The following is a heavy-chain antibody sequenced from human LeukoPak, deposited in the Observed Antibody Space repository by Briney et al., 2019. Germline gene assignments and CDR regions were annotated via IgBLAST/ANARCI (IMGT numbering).Heavy chain of an antibody. CDR1: GFTFSSYG. D-gene: IGHD3-22*01. Sequence: PGGSLRLSCAASGFTFSSYGMPWVRQAPGKGLEWVAVISYDGSNKYYADSVKGRFTISRDNSKNTLYLQMNSLRAEDTAVYYCAKGMYYYDSSGYYLFDYWGQGTLVTVSS. V-gene: IGHV3-30*18. CDR2: ISYDGSNK. J-gene: IGHJ4*02. CDR3: AKGMYYYDSSGYYLFDY.